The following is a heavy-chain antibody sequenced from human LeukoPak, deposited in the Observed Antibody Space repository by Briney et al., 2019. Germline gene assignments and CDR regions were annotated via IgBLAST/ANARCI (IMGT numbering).Heavy chain of an antibody. CDR1: GFTFSSYS. V-gene: IGHV3-48*01. Sequence: GGSRRLSCAASGFTFSSYSMNWVRQAPGKGLEWVSYISSSSSTIYYADSVKGRFTISRDNAKNSLYLQMNSLRAEDTAVYYCARVRRSSTGARYFDLWGRGTLVTVSS. CDR2: ISSSSSTI. D-gene: IGHD4-17*01. CDR3: ARVRRSSTGARYFDL. J-gene: IGHJ2*01.